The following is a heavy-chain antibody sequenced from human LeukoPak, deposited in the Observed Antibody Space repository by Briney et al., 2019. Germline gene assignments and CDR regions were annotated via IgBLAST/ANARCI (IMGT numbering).Heavy chain of an antibody. CDR1: GYSINSGYY. CDR3: AREGDCSVYACYSSPLDS. V-gene: IGHV4-38-2*02. D-gene: IGHD2-15*01. J-gene: IGHJ4*02. CDR2: VRVNWRT. Sequence: SETLSLTCIVSGYSINSGYYWGWIRQPPGKGLEWIGSVRVNWRTYYNPSLKSRVTISVDTSKNHFSLSLTSVTAADMAVYYCAREGDCSVYACYSSPLDSWGQGTLVTVSS.